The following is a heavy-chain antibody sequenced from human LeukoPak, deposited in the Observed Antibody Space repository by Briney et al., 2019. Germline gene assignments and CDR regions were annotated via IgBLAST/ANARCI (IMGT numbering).Heavy chain of an antibody. Sequence: ASVKVSCKASGYTFTTYGISWVRQAPGHGLEWMGWINPNNSNTNYARKLQGRVTMTTDTSTSTASMELRSLRSDDTAVYYCARGSPTVTTTGMDVWGQGTTVTVSS. CDR3: ARGSPTVTTTGMDV. J-gene: IGHJ6*02. D-gene: IGHD4-17*01. CDR1: GYTFTTYG. V-gene: IGHV1-18*01. CDR2: INPNNSNT.